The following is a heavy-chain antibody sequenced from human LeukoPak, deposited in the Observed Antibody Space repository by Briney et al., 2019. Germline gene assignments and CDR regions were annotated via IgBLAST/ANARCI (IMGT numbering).Heavy chain of an antibody. J-gene: IGHJ4*02. Sequence: PGGSLRLSCAASGFTFSSYAMSWVRQAPGKGLEWVSAISGSGGSTYYADSVKGRFTISRDNSKNTLYLQMNSLRAEDTAVYYCARDFGITMIVVGFDYWGQGTLVTVSS. CDR2: ISGSGGST. V-gene: IGHV3-23*01. CDR3: ARDFGITMIVVGFDY. CDR1: GFTFSSYA. D-gene: IGHD3-22*01.